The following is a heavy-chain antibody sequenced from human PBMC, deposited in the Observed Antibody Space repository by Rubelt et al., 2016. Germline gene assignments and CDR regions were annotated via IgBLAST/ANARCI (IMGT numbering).Heavy chain of an antibody. CDR3: ARGDATVPRSYWYFDL. CDR1: GYTFTSYY. Sequence: QVQLVQSGAEVKKPGASVKVSCKASGYTFTSYYMHWVRQAPGQELEWMGGIIPIFGTANYAQKFQGRVTITADESTSTAYMELSSLRSEDTAVYYYARGDATVPRSYWYFDLWGRGTLVTVSS. J-gene: IGHJ2*01. V-gene: IGHV1-69*01. D-gene: IGHD4-17*01. CDR2: IIPIFGTA.